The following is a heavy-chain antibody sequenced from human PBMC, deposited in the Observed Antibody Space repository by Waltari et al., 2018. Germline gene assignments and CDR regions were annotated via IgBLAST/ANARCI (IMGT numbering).Heavy chain of an antibody. V-gene: IGHV4-39*07. CDR1: GGSISSSSYY. Sequence: QLQLQESGPGLVKPSETLSLTCTVSGGSISSSSYYWGWIRQPPGKGLEWIGSIYYSGSTYYNPSLKSRVTISVDTSKNQFSLKLSSVTAADTAVYYCATARGDGYNVGFDYWGQGTLVTVSS. CDR2: IYYSGST. CDR3: ATARGDGYNVGFDY. J-gene: IGHJ4*02. D-gene: IGHD5-12*01.